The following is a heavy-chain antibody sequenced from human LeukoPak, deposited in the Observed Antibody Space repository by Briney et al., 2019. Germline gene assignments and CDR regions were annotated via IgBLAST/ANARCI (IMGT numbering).Heavy chain of an antibody. CDR3: VRGNDYGGPHY. CDR1: GFTFTNYA. Sequence: GGSLRLSCATSGFTFTNYAMSWVRQAPGKGLEWVSGISGNGGSTYYADSVKGRFTISRDNGKNTLFLQMNSLRAEDAAVYYCVRGNDYGGPHYWGQGTLVTVSS. V-gene: IGHV3-23*01. CDR2: ISGNGGST. J-gene: IGHJ4*02. D-gene: IGHD4-23*01.